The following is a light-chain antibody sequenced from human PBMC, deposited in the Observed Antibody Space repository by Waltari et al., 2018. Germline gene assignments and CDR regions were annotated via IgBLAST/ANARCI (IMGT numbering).Light chain of an antibody. Sequence: EIVLTQSPATLSLSPGERANISCRASQSISSHLAWYQQKPGQAPRLLVFDASNRATGIPARFSGAGSGTDFTLSITTLEPEDFAVYYCQHRSDWPWTFGQGTKVEFK. CDR1: QSISSH. J-gene: IGKJ1*01. CDR3: QHRSDWPWT. V-gene: IGKV3-11*01. CDR2: DAS.